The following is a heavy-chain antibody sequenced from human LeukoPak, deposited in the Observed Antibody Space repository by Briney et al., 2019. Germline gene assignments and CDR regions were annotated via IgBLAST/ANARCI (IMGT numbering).Heavy chain of an antibody. J-gene: IGHJ2*01. V-gene: IGHV4-4*09. CDR2: IYTSGST. CDR1: GGSISSYY. CDR3: ARLNSEQWLVRWYFDL. D-gene: IGHD6-19*01. Sequence: SETLSLTCTVSGGSISSYYWSWIRQPPGKGLEWIGYIYTSGSTNYNPSLKSRVTISVDTSKNQFSLKLSSVTAADTAVCYCARLNSEQWLVRWYFDLWGRGTLVTVSS.